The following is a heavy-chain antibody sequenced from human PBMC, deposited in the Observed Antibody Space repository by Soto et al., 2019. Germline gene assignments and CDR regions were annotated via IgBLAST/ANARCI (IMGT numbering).Heavy chain of an antibody. V-gene: IGHV4-59*01. Sequence: SETLSLTCTVSGGSISPYYWNWIRQPPGKGLEWIGYIYYTESTNYNPSLKSRPTISVDTSKNQFSLKLRSVTAADTAVYYCARASPYGDYALDYWGQGTLVTVSS. J-gene: IGHJ4*02. D-gene: IGHD4-17*01. CDR3: ARASPYGDYALDY. CDR2: IYYTEST. CDR1: GGSISPYY.